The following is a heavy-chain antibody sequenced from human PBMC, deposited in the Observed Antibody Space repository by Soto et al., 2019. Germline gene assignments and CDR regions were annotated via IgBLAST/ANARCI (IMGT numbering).Heavy chain of an antibody. CDR1: GGSISSSSYY. D-gene: IGHD3-10*01. J-gene: IGHJ4*02. V-gene: IGHV4-39*01. Sequence: QLQLQESGPGLVKPSETLSLTCTVSGGSISSSSYYWGWIRQPPGKGLEWIGSIYYSGSTYYNPSLKSRVTISVDTSKNQFSLKLSSVTAADTAVYYCARTVWFGESKRSFDYWCQGTLVTVSS. CDR2: IYYSGST. CDR3: ARTVWFGESKRSFDY.